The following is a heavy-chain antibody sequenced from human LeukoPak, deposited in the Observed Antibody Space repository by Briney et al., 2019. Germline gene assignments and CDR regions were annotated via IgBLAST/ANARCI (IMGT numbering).Heavy chain of an antibody. CDR2: IRPDGNEK. J-gene: IGHJ3*02. CDR1: GFTFGSSW. Sequence: PGGSLRLSCAASGFTFGSSWMSWVRQAPGKGLEWVALIRPDGNEKFYVDPVKGRFTISRDNAENSVFLQVNSLRAEDTAVYFCARDRSYGAFDIWGQGTMVTVSS. D-gene: IGHD4-17*01. V-gene: IGHV3-7*01. CDR3: ARDRSYGAFDI.